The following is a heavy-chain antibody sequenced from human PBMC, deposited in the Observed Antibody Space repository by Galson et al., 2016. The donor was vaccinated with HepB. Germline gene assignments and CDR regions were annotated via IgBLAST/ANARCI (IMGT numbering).Heavy chain of an antibody. J-gene: IGHJ4*02. V-gene: IGHV3-9*01. D-gene: IGHD2-15*01. Sequence: SLRLSCAASGFKFDDYAMHWVRQAPGKGLEWVAGIHWNSGTIAYADSVKGRFAISRDNAENPLFLQMNSLRTEDTALYHCARDVGGYCSGVRCHMSVSFDYWGLGTLVTVSS. CDR1: GFKFDDYA. CDR3: ARDVGGYCSGVRCHMSVSFDY. CDR2: IHWNSGTI.